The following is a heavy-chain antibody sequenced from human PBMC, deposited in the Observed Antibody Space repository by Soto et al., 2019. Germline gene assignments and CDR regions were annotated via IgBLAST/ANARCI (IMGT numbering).Heavy chain of an antibody. Sequence: QVQLVQSGAEVKKPGSSVKVSCKASGGTFSSYTISWVRQAPGQGLEWMGRIIPILGIANYAQKFQGRVTITADKSTSTAYMDLSSLRSEDTAVYYCARGALSVVVPAAMEGGAFDIWGQGTMVTVSS. CDR2: IIPILGIA. V-gene: IGHV1-69*02. CDR3: ARGALSVVVPAAMEGGAFDI. J-gene: IGHJ3*02. CDR1: GGTFSSYT. D-gene: IGHD2-2*01.